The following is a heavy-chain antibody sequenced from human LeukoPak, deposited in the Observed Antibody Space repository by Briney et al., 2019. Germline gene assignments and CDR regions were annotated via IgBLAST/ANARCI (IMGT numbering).Heavy chain of an antibody. CDR1: GYSISSGYY. CDR3: ARHSGWLSPKPQAFFHY. D-gene: IGHD6-19*01. CDR2: IYHSGST. Sequence: SETLSLTCAVSGYSISSGYYWDWIRQPPGKGLEWIGSIYHSGSTYYNPSLKSRVTISVDTSKNQFSLKLSSVTAADTAVYHCARHSGWLSPKPQAFFHYWGQGTLVTVSS. J-gene: IGHJ4*02. V-gene: IGHV4-38-2*01.